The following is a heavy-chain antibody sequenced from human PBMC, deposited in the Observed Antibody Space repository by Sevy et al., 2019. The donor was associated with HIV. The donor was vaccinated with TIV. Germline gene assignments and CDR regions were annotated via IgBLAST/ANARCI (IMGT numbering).Heavy chain of an antibody. D-gene: IGHD2-8*01. CDR1: GYTFTSFY. Sequence: GPSVKVSCKTSGYTFTSFYIHWVRQAPGQGLEWMGWINPNSGGTKFAQPFQGRVTLTRDTSITTAYMELSGLTSDDTALYFCAREIPGRMLASDYWGQGTLVTVSS. J-gene: IGHJ4*02. V-gene: IGHV1-2*02. CDR3: AREIPGRMLASDY. CDR2: INPNSGGT.